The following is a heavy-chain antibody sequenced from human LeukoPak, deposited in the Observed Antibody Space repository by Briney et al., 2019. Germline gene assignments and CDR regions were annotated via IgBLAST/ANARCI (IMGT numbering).Heavy chain of an antibody. D-gene: IGHD3-10*01. CDR3: ATKTMVRGVNLAFDI. CDR2: INPSGGST. V-gene: IGHV1-46*01. Sequence: ASVKVSCKASGYTFTSYYMHWVRQAPGQGLEWMGIINPSGGSTSYAQKFQGRVTMTRDTSTSTVYMELSSLRSEDTAVYYCATKTMVRGVNLAFDIWGQGTMVTVSP. CDR1: GYTFTSYY. J-gene: IGHJ3*02.